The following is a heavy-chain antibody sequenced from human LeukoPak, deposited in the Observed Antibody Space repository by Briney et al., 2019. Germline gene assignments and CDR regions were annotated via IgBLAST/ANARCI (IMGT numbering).Heavy chain of an antibody. CDR3: ARLPRYCSSTSCLFRY. CDR1: GYTFTGYY. J-gene: IGHJ4*02. V-gene: IGHV1-2*02. CDR2: INPNSGGT. D-gene: IGHD2-2*01. Sequence: ASVKVSCKASGYTFTGYYMHWVRQAPGQGLEWMGWINPNSGGTNYAQKFQGRVTMTRDTSISTAYMELSRLRSDDTAVYYCARLPRYCSSTSCLFRYWGQGTLVTVSS.